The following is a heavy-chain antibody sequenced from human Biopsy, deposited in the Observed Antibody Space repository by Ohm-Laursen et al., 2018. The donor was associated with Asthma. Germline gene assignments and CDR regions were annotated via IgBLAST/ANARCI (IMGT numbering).Heavy chain of an antibody. V-gene: IGHV3-30*18. CDR2: ILSDGRDK. D-gene: IGHD3-10*01. J-gene: IGHJ4*02. Sequence: RSLRLSCAASGFTFSSYGMHWVRQAPGKGLEWVAVILSDGRDKYYADSVKGRFTISRDNSKNTLYLHMNSLRAEDTAVYFCAKDRVRINSAYYFDYWGQGTLVTVSS. CDR3: AKDRVRINSAYYFDY. CDR1: GFTFSSYG.